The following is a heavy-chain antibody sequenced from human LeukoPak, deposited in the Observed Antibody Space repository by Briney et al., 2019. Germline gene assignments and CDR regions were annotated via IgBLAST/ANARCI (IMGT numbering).Heavy chain of an antibody. V-gene: IGHV4-39*07. Sequence: SETLSLTCTVSGGSISSSSYYWGWIRQPPGKGLEWIGSIYYSGSTYYNPSLKSRVTISVDTSKNQFSLKLSSVTAADTAVYYCARDIQMSGWAETYDYWGQGTLVTVSS. CDR3: ARDIQMSGWAETYDY. J-gene: IGHJ4*02. CDR2: IYYSGST. D-gene: IGHD6-19*01. CDR1: GGSISSSSYY.